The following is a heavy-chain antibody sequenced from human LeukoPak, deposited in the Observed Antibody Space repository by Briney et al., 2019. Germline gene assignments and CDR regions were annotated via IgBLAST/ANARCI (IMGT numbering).Heavy chain of an antibody. Sequence: GGSLRLSCAASGFTFSSYWMHWVRQAPGKGLVWVSRINSDGSSTSYADSVKGRFTISRDNAKNTPYLQMNSLRAEDTAVYYCARVNWGYCSGGSCYSGYYYYMDVWGKGTTVTISS. D-gene: IGHD2-15*01. V-gene: IGHV3-74*01. CDR2: INSDGSST. CDR1: GFTFSSYW. J-gene: IGHJ6*03. CDR3: ARVNWGYCSGGSCYSGYYYYMDV.